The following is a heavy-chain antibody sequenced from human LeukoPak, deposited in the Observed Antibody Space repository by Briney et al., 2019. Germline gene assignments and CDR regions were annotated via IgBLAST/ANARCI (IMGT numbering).Heavy chain of an antibody. J-gene: IGHJ4*02. V-gene: IGHV3-13*01. CDR2: IGIRGDT. CDR3: ARGGIQVSGIDEFDY. CDR1: GFTFIDYD. Sequence: PGGSLRLSCAASGFTFIDYDMHWVRQAVGKGLEWVSAIGIRGDTHYSGSVKGRITISREKAESSLYLQMNSLRAEDTAVYYCARGGIQVSGIDEFDYWGQGTLVTVSS. D-gene: IGHD6-19*01.